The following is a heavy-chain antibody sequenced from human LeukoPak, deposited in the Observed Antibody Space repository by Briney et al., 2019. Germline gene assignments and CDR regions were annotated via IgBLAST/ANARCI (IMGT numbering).Heavy chain of an antibody. Sequence: GASVKVSCKASGYTFTGYYMHWVRQAPGQGLAWMGWINPNSGGTNYAQKFQGRVTMTRDTSISTAYMELSRLRSDDTAVYYCARGLRDYYDSSGWAFDIWGQGTMVTVSS. CDR2: INPNSGGT. CDR3: ARGLRDYYDSSGWAFDI. V-gene: IGHV1-2*02. D-gene: IGHD3-22*01. CDR1: GYTFTGYY. J-gene: IGHJ3*02.